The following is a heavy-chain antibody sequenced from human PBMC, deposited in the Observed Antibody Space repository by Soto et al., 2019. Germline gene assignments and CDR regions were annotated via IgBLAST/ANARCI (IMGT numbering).Heavy chain of an antibody. V-gene: IGHV4-30-2*01. Sequence: PSETLSLTFAVSGGSISSGHYPWTWIRQPPGKGLEWMGYIYPGGNTYYSPSLKSRVTIALDTSKSLVPLRLTSVTAADTAVYYCPRRAGVAISPWGQGTLVTVS. CDR1: GGSISSGHYP. CDR2: IYPGGNT. D-gene: IGHD2-21*01. J-gene: IGHJ4*02. CDR3: PRRAGVAISP.